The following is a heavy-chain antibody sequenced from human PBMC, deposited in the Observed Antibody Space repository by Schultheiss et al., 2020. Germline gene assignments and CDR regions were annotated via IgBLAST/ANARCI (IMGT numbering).Heavy chain of an antibody. D-gene: IGHD5-12*01. CDR3: TSPGGYAGY. CDR2: IYYSGST. CDR1: GGSISSYY. J-gene: IGHJ4*02. V-gene: IGHV4-59*01. Sequence: SETLSLTCTVSGGSISSYYWSWIRQPPGKGLEWIGYIYYSGSTYYNPSLKSRVTISVDTSKNQFSLKLSSVTAADTAVYYCTSPGGYAGYWGQGTLVTVSS.